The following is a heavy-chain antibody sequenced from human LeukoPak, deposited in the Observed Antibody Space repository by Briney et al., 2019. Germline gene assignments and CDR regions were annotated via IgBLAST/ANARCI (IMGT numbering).Heavy chain of an antibody. V-gene: IGHV3-7*01. Sequence: GGSLRLSCAATGFTFSSYWMGWVRQAPGKGLEWVANLKPDGSDKYYVDSVKGRYTISRDNAKNSLYLQMDSLGAEDTAMYFCARVDCTGGSCYSGFDCWGQGTLLTVSS. J-gene: IGHJ4*02. CDR2: LKPDGSDK. CDR1: GFTFSSYW. CDR3: ARVDCTGGSCYSGFDC. D-gene: IGHD2-15*01.